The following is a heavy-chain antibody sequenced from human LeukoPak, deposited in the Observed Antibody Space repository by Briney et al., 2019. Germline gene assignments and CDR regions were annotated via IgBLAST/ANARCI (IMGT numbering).Heavy chain of an antibody. J-gene: IGHJ4*02. CDR1: GYTFTGYY. V-gene: IGHV1-2*02. CDR2: INPNSGGT. CDR3: ARGRRDGYYERPRDY. D-gene: IGHD5-24*01. Sequence: ASVKVSCKASGYTFTGYYMHWVRQAPGQGLEWMGWINPNSGGTNYAQKFQGRVTMTRDTSISTAYMELSRLRSDDTAVYYWARGRRDGYYERPRDYWGQGTLVTVSS.